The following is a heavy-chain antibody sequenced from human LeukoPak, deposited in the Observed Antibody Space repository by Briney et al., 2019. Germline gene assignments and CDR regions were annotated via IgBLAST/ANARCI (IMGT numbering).Heavy chain of an antibody. D-gene: IGHD3-10*01. J-gene: IGHJ6*02. V-gene: IGHV3-23*01. CDR1: GFTFSSYA. CDR2: ISGSGGST. CDR3: ARGSMVRGVIRYYYYGMDV. Sequence: PGGSLRLSCAASGFTFSSYAMSWVRQAPGKGLEWVSAISGSGGSTYYADSVKGRFTISRDNSKNTLYLQMNSLRAEDTAVYYCARGSMVRGVIRYYYYGMDVWGQGTTVTVSS.